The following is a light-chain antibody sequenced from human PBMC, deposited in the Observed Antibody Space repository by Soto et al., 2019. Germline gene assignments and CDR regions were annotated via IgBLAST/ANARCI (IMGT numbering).Light chain of an antibody. CDR1: QRASRQY. Sequence: VLTQSPDTLSLSPGDRATLSCRANQRASRQYLSWYQQRPGQPPRLLIYSVSMRADGIPDRFSGSGSGSEFTLTISSLEPEDFAVYFCQQRSSWPLTFGGGTKVEIK. CDR3: QQRSSWPLT. J-gene: IGKJ4*02. CDR2: SVS. V-gene: IGKV3-11*01.